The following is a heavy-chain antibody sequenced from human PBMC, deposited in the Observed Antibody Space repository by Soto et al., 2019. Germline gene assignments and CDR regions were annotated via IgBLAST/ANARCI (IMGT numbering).Heavy chain of an antibody. CDR1: GFTFNRFG. Sequence: GGSLRLSCAASGFTFNRFGMHWVRQAPGKGLEWVAVISYDGNNKYYADSVKGRFTISRDNSQDTLYLQMNSLRPEDTAMYFCAKAVDISVRGVPPSDYWGQGTLVTVSS. CDR2: ISYDGNNK. V-gene: IGHV3-30*18. J-gene: IGHJ4*02. CDR3: AKAVDISVRGVPPSDY. D-gene: IGHD3-10*02.